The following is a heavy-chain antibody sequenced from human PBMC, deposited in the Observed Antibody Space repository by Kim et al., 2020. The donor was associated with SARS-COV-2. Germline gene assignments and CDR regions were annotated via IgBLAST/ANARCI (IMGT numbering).Heavy chain of an antibody. J-gene: IGHJ5*02. Sequence: SETLSLTCTVSGGSISSSSYYWGWIRQPPGKGLEWIGSIYYSGSTYYNPSLKSRVTISVDTSKNQFSLKLSSVTAADTAVYYCARVGIKRITIFEVVDPSNYFDPWGQGTLVTVSS. V-gene: IGHV4-39*01. CDR3: ARVGIKRITIFEVVDPSNYFDP. D-gene: IGHD3-3*01. CDR1: GGSISSSSYY. CDR2: IYYSGST.